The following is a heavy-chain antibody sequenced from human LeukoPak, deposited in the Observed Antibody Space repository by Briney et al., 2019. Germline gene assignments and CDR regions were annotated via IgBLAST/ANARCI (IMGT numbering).Heavy chain of an antibody. CDR3: AREVAMDRGVIIPYYFDY. J-gene: IGHJ4*02. Sequence: PGRSLRLSCAASGFTFSSYAMHWVRQAPGKGLEWVAVISYDGSNKYYADSVKGRFTISRDNSKNTLYLQMNSLRAEDTAVYYCAREVAMDRGVIIPYYFDYWGQGTLVTVSS. CDR1: GFTFSSYA. CDR2: ISYDGSNK. D-gene: IGHD3-10*01. V-gene: IGHV3-30*04.